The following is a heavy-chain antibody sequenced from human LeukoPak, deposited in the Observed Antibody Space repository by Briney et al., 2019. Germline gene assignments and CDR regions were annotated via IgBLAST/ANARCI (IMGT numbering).Heavy chain of an antibody. Sequence: SVKVSCKASGGTFSSYAISWVRQAPGQGLEWMGGIIPIFGTGNYAQKFQGRVTMTTDTSTSTAYMELRSLRSDDTAVYYCARSRYYYDSSGYDGSYYFDYWGQGTLVTVSS. D-gene: IGHD3-22*01. V-gene: IGHV1-69*05. CDR2: IIPIFGTG. CDR3: ARSRYYYDSSGYDGSYYFDY. J-gene: IGHJ4*02. CDR1: GGTFSSYA.